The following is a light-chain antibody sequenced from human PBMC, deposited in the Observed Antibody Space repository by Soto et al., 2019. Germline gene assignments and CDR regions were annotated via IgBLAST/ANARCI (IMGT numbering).Light chain of an antibody. CDR1: QSVITY. Sequence: EVVLTQSPATLSLSPGEGATLSCRASQSVITYLAWFQQKPRQPPRLLIYYASTRATGVPARFSGSGSGTDFTLPISSLEPEDFAVYYCQQRYNWPPITFGQGTRLEIK. V-gene: IGKV3-11*01. CDR2: YAS. CDR3: QQRYNWPPIT. J-gene: IGKJ5*01.